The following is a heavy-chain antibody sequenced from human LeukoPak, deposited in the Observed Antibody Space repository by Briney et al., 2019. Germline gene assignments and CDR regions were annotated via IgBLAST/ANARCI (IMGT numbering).Heavy chain of an antibody. D-gene: IGHD2-8*01. CDR3: ATSRYCTNGVCYTQHDS. CDR1: GYTFANYW. Sequence: GESLKISCKGSGYTFANYWIAWVRQMPGKGLEWMGIIYPGDSDTRYSPSFQGQVTISADKSIRSAYLQWSSLKASDTAMYYCATSRYCTNGVCYTQHDSWGQGTLVTVPS. J-gene: IGHJ5*01. V-gene: IGHV5-51*01. CDR2: IYPGDSDT.